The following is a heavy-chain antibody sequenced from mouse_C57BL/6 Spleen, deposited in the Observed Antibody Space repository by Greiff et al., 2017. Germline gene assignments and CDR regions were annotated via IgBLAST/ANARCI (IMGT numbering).Heavy chain of an antibody. J-gene: IGHJ3*01. Sequence: QVQLQQPGAELVKPGASVKMSCKASGYTFTSYWITWVKQRPGQGLEWIGDIYPGSGSTNYNEKFKSKATLTVDTSSSTAYMQLSSLTSEDSAVYYCARGDYYGSSYEFAYWGKGTLVTVAA. CDR3: ARGDYYGSSYEFAY. CDR2: IYPGSGST. D-gene: IGHD1-1*01. CDR1: GYTFTSYW. V-gene: IGHV1-55*01.